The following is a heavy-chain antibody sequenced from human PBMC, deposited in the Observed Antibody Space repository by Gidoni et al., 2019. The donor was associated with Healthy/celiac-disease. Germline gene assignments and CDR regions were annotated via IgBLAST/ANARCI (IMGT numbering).Heavy chain of an antibody. CDR2: IYYSGST. CDR1: GGSISSGDYY. J-gene: IGHJ4*02. CDR3: ARGSGYSGYGDDY. V-gene: IGHV4-30-4*01. Sequence: QVQLQESGPGLVKPSQTLSLTCTVSGGSISSGDYYWSWLRQPPGKGLEWIGYIYYSGSTYYNPSLKSRVTISVDTSKNQFSLKLSSVTAADTAVYYCARGSGYSGYGDDYWGQGTLVTVSS. D-gene: IGHD5-12*01.